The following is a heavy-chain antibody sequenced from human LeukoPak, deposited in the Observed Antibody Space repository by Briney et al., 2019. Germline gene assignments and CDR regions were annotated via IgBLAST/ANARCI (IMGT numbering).Heavy chain of an antibody. V-gene: IGHV5-51*01. CDR2: IYPGDSDT. Sequence: MGIIYPGDSDTRYSPSFQGQVTISADKSISTAYLQWRNLQAPDTAMYYCARGDNSGWYFFDYWGQGTLVTVSS. CDR3: ARGDNSGWYFFDY. J-gene: IGHJ4*02. D-gene: IGHD6-19*01.